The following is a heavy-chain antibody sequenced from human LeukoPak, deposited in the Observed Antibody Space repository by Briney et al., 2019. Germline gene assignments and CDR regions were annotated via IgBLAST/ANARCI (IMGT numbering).Heavy chain of an antibody. CDR3: ARGFPPRITMVRGVIMGAYYFDY. D-gene: IGHD3-10*01. CDR1: GGSFSGYY. V-gene: IGHV4-34*01. CDR2: INHSGST. Sequence: SETLSLTCAVYGGSFSGYYWSWIRQPPGKGLEWIGEINHSGSTNYNPSLKSRVTISVDTSKNQFSLKLSSVTAADTAVYYCARGFPPRITMVRGVIMGAYYFDYWGQGTLVTASS. J-gene: IGHJ4*02.